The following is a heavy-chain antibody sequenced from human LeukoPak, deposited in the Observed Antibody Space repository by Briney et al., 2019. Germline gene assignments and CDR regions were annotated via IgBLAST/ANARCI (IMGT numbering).Heavy chain of an antibody. CDR2: ISYDGSNK. D-gene: IGHD1-26*01. CDR1: GFIPSSYG. CDR3: ARTQWEYYYYYMDV. V-gene: IGHV3-30*04. J-gene: IGHJ6*03. Sequence: GRSLRLSCAASGFIPSSYGIHWVRQAPGKGLEWVAVISYDGSNKNSADSVKGRFTISRDNSKNTLYLQMNSLRAEDTAVYYCARTQWEYYYYYMDVWGKGTTVTVSS.